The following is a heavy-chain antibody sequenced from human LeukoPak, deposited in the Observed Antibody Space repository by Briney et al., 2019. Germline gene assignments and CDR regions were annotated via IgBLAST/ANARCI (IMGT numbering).Heavy chain of an antibody. D-gene: IGHD3-10*01. V-gene: IGHV3-30-3*01. CDR3: ARVPRITMVRGVIMAYYFDY. CDR1: GFTFSSYA. J-gene: IGHJ4*02. Sequence: AGRSLRLSCAASGFTFSSYAMHWVRQAPGKGLEWVAVISYDGSNKYYADSVKGRFTISRDNSKNTLYLQMNSLRAEDTAVYYCARVPRITMVRGVIMAYYFDYWGQGTLVTVSS. CDR2: ISYDGSNK.